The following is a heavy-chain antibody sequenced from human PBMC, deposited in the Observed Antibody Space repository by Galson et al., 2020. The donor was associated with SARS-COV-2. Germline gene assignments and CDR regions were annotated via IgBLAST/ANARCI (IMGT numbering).Heavy chain of an antibody. CDR3: AIIERDTAMDPSGLYYYGMDV. V-gene: IGHV4-61*01. CDR2: IYYSGST. D-gene: IGHD5-18*01. CDR1: GGSVSSGSYY. Sequence: SETLSLTCTVSGGSVSSGSYYWSWIRQPPGKGLEWIGYIYYSGSTNYNPSLKSRVTISVDTSKNQFSLKLSSLTAADTAVYYFAIIERDTAMDPSGLYYYGMDVWGQGTTVTVSS. J-gene: IGHJ6*02.